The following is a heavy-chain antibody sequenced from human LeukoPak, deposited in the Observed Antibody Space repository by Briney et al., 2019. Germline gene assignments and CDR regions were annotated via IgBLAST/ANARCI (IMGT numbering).Heavy chain of an antibody. CDR1: GFTFSSYS. Sequence: PGGSLRLSCAASGFTFSSYSMNWVRQAPGKGLEWVSSISSSSSYIYYADSVKGRFTISRDNAKNSLYLQMNSLRAEDTAVYYCTSQSIADPYYYYYYYMDVWGKGTTVTVSS. V-gene: IGHV3-21*03. CDR3: TSQSIADPYYYYYYYMDV. D-gene: IGHD6-6*01. J-gene: IGHJ6*03. CDR2: ISSSSSYI.